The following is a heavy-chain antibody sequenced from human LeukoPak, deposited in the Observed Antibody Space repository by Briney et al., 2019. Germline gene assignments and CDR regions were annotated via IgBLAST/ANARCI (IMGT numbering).Heavy chain of an antibody. CDR2: MNPNSGNT. D-gene: IGHD3-10*01. CDR1: GYTFTSYD. J-gene: IGHJ4*02. Sequence: ASVKGSCKASGYTFTSYDINWVRQATGQGLEWMGWMNPNSGNTGYAQKFQGRVTMTRNTSISTAYMELSSLRSEDTAVYYCARVYYGSGSYHDYWGQGTLVTVSS. CDR3: ARVYYGSGSYHDY. V-gene: IGHV1-8*01.